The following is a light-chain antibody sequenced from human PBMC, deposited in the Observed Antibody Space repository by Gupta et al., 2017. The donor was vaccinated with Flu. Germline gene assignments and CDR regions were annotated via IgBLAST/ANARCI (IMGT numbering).Light chain of an antibody. CDR2: ENN. Sequence: QSVLTQPPSVSAAPGQKVTISCSGSNSNIGNTYVAWYQQVPGTAPKLLIYENNKRPSGIPDRFSGSKSGTSATLDITGLQTGDEADDYCGTWDTSLSGGVFGGGTKLTVL. CDR3: GTWDTSLSGGV. CDR1: NSNIGNTY. J-gene: IGLJ2*01. V-gene: IGLV1-51*02.